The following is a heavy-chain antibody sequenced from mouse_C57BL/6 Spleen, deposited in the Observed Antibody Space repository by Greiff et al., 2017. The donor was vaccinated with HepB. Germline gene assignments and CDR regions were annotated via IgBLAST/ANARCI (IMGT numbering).Heavy chain of an antibody. V-gene: IGHV1-54*01. Sequence: QVQLQQSGAELVRPGTSVKVSCKASGYAFTNYLIEWVKQRPGQGLEWIGVINPGSGGTNYNEKFKGKATLTADKSSSTAYMQLSSLTSEDSAVYFCARRANYYGSSYNYAMDYWGQGTSVTVSS. J-gene: IGHJ4*01. CDR1: GYAFTNYL. CDR3: ARRANYYGSSYNYAMDY. D-gene: IGHD1-1*01. CDR2: INPGSGGT.